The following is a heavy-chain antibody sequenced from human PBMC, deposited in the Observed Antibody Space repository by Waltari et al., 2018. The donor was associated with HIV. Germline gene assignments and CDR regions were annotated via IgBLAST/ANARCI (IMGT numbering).Heavy chain of an antibody. CDR3: ARAGKQLEEVFPTYYFDY. D-gene: IGHD6-6*01. V-gene: IGHV3-30*03. Sequence: QVQLVESGGGVVQPGRSLRLSCAASGFTFSRYGMHWVRQAPGKGLEWVAVISYDGINKYYAYSGKCRFTIYRDNSKNTLYLQMNSLRAEDTAVYYCARAGKQLEEVFPTYYFDYWGQGTLVTVSS. CDR1: GFTFSRYG. CDR2: ISYDGINK. J-gene: IGHJ4*02.